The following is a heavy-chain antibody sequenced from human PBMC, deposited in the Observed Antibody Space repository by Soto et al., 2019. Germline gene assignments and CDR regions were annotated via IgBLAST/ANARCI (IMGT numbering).Heavy chain of an antibody. CDR3: ARENYGDYVFDY. J-gene: IGHJ4*02. CDR2: INAGNGNT. CDR1: GDTFTSYA. D-gene: IGHD4-17*01. V-gene: IGHV1-3*01. Sequence: ASVKVSCKASGDTFTSYAMHWVRQAPGQRLEWMGWINAGNGNTKYSQKFQGRVTITRDTSASTAYMELSSLRSEDTAVYYCARENYGDYVFDYWGQGTLVTVSS.